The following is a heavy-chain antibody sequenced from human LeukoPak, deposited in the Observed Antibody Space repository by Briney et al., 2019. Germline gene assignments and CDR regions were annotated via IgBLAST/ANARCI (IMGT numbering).Heavy chain of an antibody. CDR2: IYSGGST. CDR1: GFTVSSNY. D-gene: IGHD3-10*01. V-gene: IGHV3-53*01. CDR3: ARVKAGYYYYMDV. J-gene: IGHJ6*03. Sequence: GGSLRLSCAASGFTVSSNYMSWVRQAPGKGLEWVSVIYSGGSTYYADSVKGRLTISRDNSKNTLYLQMNSLRAEDTAVYYCARVKAGYYYYMDVWGKGTTVTVSS.